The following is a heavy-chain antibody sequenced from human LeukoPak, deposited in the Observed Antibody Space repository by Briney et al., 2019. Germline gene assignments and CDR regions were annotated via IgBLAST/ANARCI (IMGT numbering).Heavy chain of an antibody. Sequence: PSETLSLTCTVSGGSISTYYWSWIRQPPARGLEWIGYGYYCCSTNNNPSLTRRLPVSVYTAKNQFYLKLSAVTAADSAVYYCARSSAHPAMPFDYWGQGTLVTVSS. D-gene: IGHD2-2*01. V-gene: IGHV4-59*08. CDR1: GGSISTYY. CDR3: ARSSAHPAMPFDY. CDR2: GYYCCST. J-gene: IGHJ4*02.